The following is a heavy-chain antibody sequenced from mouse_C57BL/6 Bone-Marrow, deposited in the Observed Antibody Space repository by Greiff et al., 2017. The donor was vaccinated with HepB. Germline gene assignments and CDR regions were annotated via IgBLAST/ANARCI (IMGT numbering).Heavy chain of an antibody. CDR1: GYTFTSYW. J-gene: IGHJ3*01. Sequence: QVQLQQPGTELVKPGASVKLSCKASGYTFTSYWMHWVKQRPGQGLEWIGNINPSNGGTNYNEKFKSKATLTVDKSSSTAYMQLSSLTPEDSAVYYCAREGYYYGSSAGFAYWGQGTLVTVSA. D-gene: IGHD1-1*01. CDR2: INPSNGGT. CDR3: AREGYYYGSSAGFAY. V-gene: IGHV1-53*01.